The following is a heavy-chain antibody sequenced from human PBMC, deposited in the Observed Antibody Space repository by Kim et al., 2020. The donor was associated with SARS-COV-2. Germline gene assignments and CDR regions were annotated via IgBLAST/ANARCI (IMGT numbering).Heavy chain of an antibody. CDR3: ARHYYGSGSYNWFDP. Sequence: QKFQGRVTITADESTSTAYMELSSLRSEDTAVYYCARHYYGSGSYNWFDPWGQGTLVTVSS. D-gene: IGHD3-10*01. V-gene: IGHV1-69*01. J-gene: IGHJ5*02.